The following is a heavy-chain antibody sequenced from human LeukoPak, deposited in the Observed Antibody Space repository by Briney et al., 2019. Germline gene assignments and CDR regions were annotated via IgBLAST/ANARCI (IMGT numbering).Heavy chain of an antibody. J-gene: IGHJ5*02. CDR1: GFTFPPHW. CDR3: VRGAGGVVPRYNWFDA. Sequence: GGSLRLSCAASGFTFPPHWMHWVRQAPGKGLEWVANIKHDGREKYYLDSVRGRFTISRDNAKKSLSLQMNSMIAEDTAVYYCVRGAGGVVPRYNWFDAWGEGILVTVSS. D-gene: IGHD3-16*01. V-gene: IGHV3-7*01. CDR2: IKHDGREK.